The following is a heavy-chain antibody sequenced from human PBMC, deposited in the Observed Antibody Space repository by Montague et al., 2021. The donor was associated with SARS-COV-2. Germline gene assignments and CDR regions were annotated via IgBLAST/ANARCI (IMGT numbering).Heavy chain of an antibody. Sequence: PALVKPTQTLTLTCTYSGFSLTTSGVGVGWIRQPPGKALECLALIYWDDDKRYSPSLKGRLTITKDTSKNQVVLTMTNMDPVDTATYYCAHRGSWAGPGMDVWGQGTTVTVSS. V-gene: IGHV2-5*02. D-gene: IGHD6-13*01. CDR2: IYWDDDK. CDR1: GFSLTTSGVG. CDR3: AHRGSWAGPGMDV. J-gene: IGHJ6*02.